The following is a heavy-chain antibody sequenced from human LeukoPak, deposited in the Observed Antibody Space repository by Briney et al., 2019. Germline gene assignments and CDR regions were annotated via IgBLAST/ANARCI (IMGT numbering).Heavy chain of an antibody. V-gene: IGHV4-28*05. Sequence: PSDTLSLTCAVSGYSISSSNWWGWIRQPPGKGLEWIGYIYYSGSIYYNPSLKSRVTMSVDTSKNQFSLKLSSVTAVDTAVYYCARGESSGGGSIGFDYWGQGTLVTVSS. J-gene: IGHJ4*02. CDR1: GYSISSSNW. CDR3: ARGESSGGGSIGFDY. D-gene: IGHD3-16*01. CDR2: IYYSGSI.